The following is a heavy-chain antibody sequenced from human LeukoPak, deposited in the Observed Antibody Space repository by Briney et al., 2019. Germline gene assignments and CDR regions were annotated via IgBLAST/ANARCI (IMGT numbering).Heavy chain of an antibody. J-gene: IGHJ5*02. CDR2: ISSSSSNI. V-gene: IGHV3-21*01. D-gene: IGHD3-10*01. CDR1: RFTFSSYS. CDR3: ARGAYYYGSGSYYSGGLDP. Sequence: GSLRLSCAASRFTFSSYSMNWVRQAPGKGLEWVSSISSSSSNIYYADSVKGRFTISRDNAKNSLYLQMNSLRAEDTAVYYCARGAYYYGSGSYYSGGLDPWGQGTLVTVSS.